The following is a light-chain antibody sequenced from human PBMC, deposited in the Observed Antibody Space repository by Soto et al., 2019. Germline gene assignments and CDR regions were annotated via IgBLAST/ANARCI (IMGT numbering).Light chain of an antibody. V-gene: IGKV3-20*01. J-gene: IGKJ4*01. CDR2: GAS. CDR1: QSVSSNY. Sequence: EIVLTQSPATLSLSPGERATLSCRASQSVSSNYLAWYQQKPGQAPRLLVYGASSRATGIPHRFSGSGSGTDFTLTISRLEPEDFAVYYCQQYGSSPRVTFGGGTKVEIK. CDR3: QQYGSSPRVT.